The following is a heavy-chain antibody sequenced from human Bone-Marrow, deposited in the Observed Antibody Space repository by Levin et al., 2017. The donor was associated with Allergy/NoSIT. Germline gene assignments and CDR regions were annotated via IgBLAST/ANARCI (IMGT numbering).Heavy chain of an antibody. CDR3: ARVLQYSYYYTDV. CDR2: SYTSGNI. CDR1: GGSSTRGADY. D-gene: IGHD2-21*01. V-gene: IGHV4-61*09. J-gene: IGHJ6*03. Sequence: SETLSLTCTVSGGSSTRGADYWSWIRQPAGKGLEWIGHSYTSGNITYNPSLKSRVRRERDTSKNQFSLKLRSVTAADTAVYYCARVLQYSYYYTDVWGKGTMVTVSS.